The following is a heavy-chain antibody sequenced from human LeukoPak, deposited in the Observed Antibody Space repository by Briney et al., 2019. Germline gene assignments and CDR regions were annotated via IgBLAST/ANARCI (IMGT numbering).Heavy chain of an antibody. CDR3: ARDTHSAFAGSPDY. Sequence: ASVKVSCKASGYTFTGYYMHWVRQAPGQGLEWMGWINPNSGGTNYAQKFQGRVTMTRDTSISTAYMELSRLRSDDTAVYYCARDTHSAFAGSPDYWGQGTLVTVSS. CDR2: INPNSGGT. CDR1: GYTFTGYY. J-gene: IGHJ4*02. D-gene: IGHD3-10*01. V-gene: IGHV1-2*02.